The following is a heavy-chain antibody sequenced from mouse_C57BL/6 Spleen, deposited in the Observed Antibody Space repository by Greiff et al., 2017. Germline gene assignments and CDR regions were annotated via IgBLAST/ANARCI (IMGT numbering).Heavy chain of an antibody. D-gene: IGHD1-1*01. CDR1: GYTFTDYE. CDR2: IDPETGGT. CDR3: TREGLLRSYYFDY. V-gene: IGHV1-15*01. J-gene: IGHJ2*01. Sequence: VQLVESGAELVRPGASVTLSCKASGYTFTDYEMHWVKQTPVHGLEWIGAIDPETGGTAYNQKFKGKAILTADKSSSTAYMELRSLTSEDSAVYYCTREGLLRSYYFDYWGQGTTLTVAS.